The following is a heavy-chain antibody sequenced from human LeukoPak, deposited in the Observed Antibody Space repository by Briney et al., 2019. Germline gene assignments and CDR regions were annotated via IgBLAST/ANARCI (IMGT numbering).Heavy chain of an antibody. V-gene: IGHV3-21*01. Sequence: GGSLRLSCAASGFTFSSYGMNWVRQAPGKGLEWVSSISSSSSYIYYADSVKGRFTISRDNAKNSLYLQMNSLRAEDTAVYYCARDLYYDSSGDAFDIWGQGTMVTVSS. D-gene: IGHD3-22*01. CDR3: ARDLYYDSSGDAFDI. CDR2: ISSSSSYI. J-gene: IGHJ3*02. CDR1: GFTFSSYG.